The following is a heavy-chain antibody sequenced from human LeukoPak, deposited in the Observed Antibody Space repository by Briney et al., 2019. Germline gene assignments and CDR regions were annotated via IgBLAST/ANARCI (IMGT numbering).Heavy chain of an antibody. CDR2: IYTSGNT. Sequence: SETLSLTCTVSGGSISGYYWNWIRQPPGKGLEWIGRIYTSGNTNYNPSLKSRVTMSVDTSKNQFFLELFSVTAADTAVYYCARDLGGYNYGYSFDFWGQGTLVTVSS. CDR1: GGSISGYY. CDR3: ARDLGGYNYGYSFDF. V-gene: IGHV4-4*07. D-gene: IGHD5-18*01. J-gene: IGHJ4*02.